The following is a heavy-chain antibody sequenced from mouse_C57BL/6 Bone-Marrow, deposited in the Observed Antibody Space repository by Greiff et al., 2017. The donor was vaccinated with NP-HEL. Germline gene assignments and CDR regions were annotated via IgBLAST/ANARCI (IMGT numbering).Heavy chain of an antibody. CDR2: IYPSDSET. J-gene: IGHJ4*01. Sequence: VKQSCKASGYTFTSYWMDWVKQRPGQGLEWIGNIYPSDSETHYNQKFKDKATLTVDKSSSTAYMQLSSLTSEDSAVYYCASTGNSAMDYWGQGTSVTVSS. V-gene: IGHV1-61*01. CDR1: GYTFTSYW. CDR3: ASTGNSAMDY. D-gene: IGHD1-1*01.